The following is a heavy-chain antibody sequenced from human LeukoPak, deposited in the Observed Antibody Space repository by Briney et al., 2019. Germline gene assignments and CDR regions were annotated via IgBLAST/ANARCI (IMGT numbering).Heavy chain of an antibody. Sequence: ASVKVSCKVSGYTLTELSMHWVRQAPGKGLEGRGGFDPEDGETIYAQKFQGRVTMTEDTSTDTACMELSSLRSEDTAVYYCATARGPGSYMDWFDPWGQGTLVTVSS. D-gene: IGHD1-26*01. CDR3: ATARGPGSYMDWFDP. CDR1: GYTLTELS. J-gene: IGHJ5*02. V-gene: IGHV1-24*01. CDR2: FDPEDGET.